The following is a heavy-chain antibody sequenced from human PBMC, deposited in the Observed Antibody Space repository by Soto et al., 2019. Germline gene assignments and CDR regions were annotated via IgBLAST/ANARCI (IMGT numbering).Heavy chain of an antibody. CDR1: GYTFTDYW. V-gene: IGHV1-2*02. CDR2: ISPNKGVT. CDR3: ERENFKFEN. Sequence: QVQLVQSGAEVQKPGASVKVSCKASGYTFTDYWMHWVRQAPGQGLEWMGWISPNKGVTKYAQKFQGRVTMTRDTSISTVYMELSRLTSDDTAVYYCERENFKFENWCQGTLVTVSS. J-gene: IGHJ4*02.